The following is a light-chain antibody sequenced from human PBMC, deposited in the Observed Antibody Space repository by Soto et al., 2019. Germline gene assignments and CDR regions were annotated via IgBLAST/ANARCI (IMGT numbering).Light chain of an antibody. J-gene: IGLJ1*01. Sequence: QSVLTQPASVSGSPGQSITISCVGTSGDIGDYNYVSWYQQHPGKVTKVIIYDVSNRPSGVSYRFSGTKSGNTASLTVSGLQAEDEADYYCCSYTRSGTLIFGTGTKATVL. CDR3: CSYTRSGTLI. V-gene: IGLV2-14*01. CDR1: SGDIGDYNY. CDR2: DVS.